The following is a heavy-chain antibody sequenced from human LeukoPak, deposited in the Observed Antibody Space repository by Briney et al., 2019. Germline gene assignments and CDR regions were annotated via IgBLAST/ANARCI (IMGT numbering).Heavy chain of an antibody. CDR1: GFTFSNSW. V-gene: IGHV3-7*01. J-gene: IGHJ4*02. Sequence: PGGSLRLSCAASGFTFSNSWMSWLRQDPGKGLEWVANMKPDGGEKYYLGSVEGRFTISRDNAKNSLHLQMNSLRVEDTAVYFCARDGSGYSNTWGQGTLVTVSS. D-gene: IGHD3-10*01. CDR2: MKPDGGEK. CDR3: ARDGSGYSNT.